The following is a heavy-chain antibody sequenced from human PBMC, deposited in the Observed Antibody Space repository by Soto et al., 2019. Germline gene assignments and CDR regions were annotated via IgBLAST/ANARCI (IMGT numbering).Heavy chain of an antibody. V-gene: IGHV3-74*01. CDR2: INSEGSST. CDR3: ARDPQWDGNHFDI. Sequence: EVQLVESGGGLVQPGGSLRLSCAASGFTFSTYWMHWVRQAPGKGLVWVSRINSEGSSTSYADSVKGRFTISRDNAKNPLYQHMNSLRAEDTGVYYCARDPQWDGNHFDIWGQGTMVTVSS. J-gene: IGHJ3*02. CDR1: GFTFSTYW. D-gene: IGHD1-26*01.